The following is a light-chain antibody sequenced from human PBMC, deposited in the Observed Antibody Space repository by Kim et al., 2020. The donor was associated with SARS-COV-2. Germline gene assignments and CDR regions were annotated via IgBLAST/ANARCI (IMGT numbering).Light chain of an antibody. Sequence: SSELTQDPAVSVALGQTVKITCQGDNLRTYYANWYQQKPGQAPVLVMFGQNNRPSGIPDRFSGSSSGNTASLTITGAQAEVEADYYCKSRDSSGNLLVFG. CDR1: NLRTYY. V-gene: IGLV3-19*01. CDR3: KSRDSSGNLLV. J-gene: IGLJ2*01. CDR2: GQN.